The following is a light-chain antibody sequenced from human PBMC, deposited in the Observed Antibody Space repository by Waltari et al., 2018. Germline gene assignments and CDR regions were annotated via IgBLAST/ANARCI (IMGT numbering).Light chain of an antibody. CDR2: SNN. Sequence: QSVLTQPPPASGPPGQRATISCSGSSSNIGGNPVNWYQQLPGTAPKLLIYSNNQRPSGVPDRFSGSKSGTSASLAISGLQSEDEADYYCAAWDDSLNAGVFGGGTKLTVL. J-gene: IGLJ3*02. CDR3: AAWDDSLNAGV. V-gene: IGLV1-44*01. CDR1: SSNIGGNP.